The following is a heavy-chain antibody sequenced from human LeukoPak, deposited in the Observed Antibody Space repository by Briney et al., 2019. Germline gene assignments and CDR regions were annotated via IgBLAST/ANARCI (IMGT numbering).Heavy chain of an antibody. CDR2: ISYDGSNK. CDR1: GFTFSSYA. Sequence: GGSPRLSCAASGFTFSSYAMHWVRQAPGKGLEWVAVISYDGSNKYYADSVKGRFTISRDNSKNTLYLQMNSLRAEDTAVYYCARDPCSYPQVGARKNWFDPWGQGTLVTVSS. D-gene: IGHD1-26*01. J-gene: IGHJ5*02. CDR3: ARDPCSYPQVGARKNWFDP. V-gene: IGHV3-30-3*01.